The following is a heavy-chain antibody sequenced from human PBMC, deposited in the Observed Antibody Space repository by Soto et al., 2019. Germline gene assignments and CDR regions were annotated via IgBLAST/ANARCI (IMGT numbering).Heavy chain of an antibody. CDR2: ISGSGGST. Sequence: EVQLLESGGGLVQPGGSLRLSCAASGFTFSSYAMSWVRQAPGKGLEWVSAISGSGGSTYYADSVKGRFTISRDNSKNTLYLQMNSLRAEDTAVYYCARGSRGGSYYGGGDYWGQGTLVTVSS. V-gene: IGHV3-23*01. D-gene: IGHD1-26*01. CDR1: GFTFSSYA. J-gene: IGHJ4*02. CDR3: ARGSRGGSYYGGGDY.